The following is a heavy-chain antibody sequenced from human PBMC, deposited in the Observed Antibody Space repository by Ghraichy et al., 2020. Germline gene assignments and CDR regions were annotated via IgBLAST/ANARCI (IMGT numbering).Heavy chain of an antibody. J-gene: IGHJ3*01. V-gene: IGHV3-30*02. CDR1: GFTFSSYG. Sequence: GGSLRLSCAESGFTFSSYGVHWVRQAPGKGLEWVAFIRYDGSDKYYANSVEGRFTISRDNSKNTLYLQMNSLRAEDTAVYYCVKDIENSGTYPNAFDVWGQGTMVTVSS. D-gene: IGHD1-26*01. CDR3: VKDIENSGTYPNAFDV. CDR2: IRYDGSDK.